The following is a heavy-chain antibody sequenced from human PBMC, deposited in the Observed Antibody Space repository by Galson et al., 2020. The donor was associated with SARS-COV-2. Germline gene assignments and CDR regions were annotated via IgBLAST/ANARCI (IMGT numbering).Heavy chain of an antibody. D-gene: IGHD5-18*01. Sequence: SETLSLTCTASGVSLSSGSYSWDWIRQTPGKELEWIGGISSSGVTHYNPSLDNRATISIDTSKTRISLSLTSVTAADTAMYYCARDVVTGIQGPRGWFDPWGQGTPVTVSS. CDR1: GVSLSSGSYS. CDR3: ARDVVTGIQGPRGWFDP. V-gene: IGHV4-39*07. J-gene: IGHJ5*02. CDR2: ISSSGVT.